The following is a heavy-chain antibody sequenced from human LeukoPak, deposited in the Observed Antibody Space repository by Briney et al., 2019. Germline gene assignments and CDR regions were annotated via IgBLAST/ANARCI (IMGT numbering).Heavy chain of an antibody. V-gene: IGHV3-30-3*01. Sequence: SGGSLRLSCAASGFTFSSYAMHWVRQAPGKGLEWVAVISYDGSNKYYADSVKGRFTISRDNSKNTLYLQMNSLRAEDTAVYYCAGTYSSGWIYFDYWGQGTLVTVSS. CDR3: AGTYSSGWIYFDY. CDR1: GFTFSSYA. J-gene: IGHJ4*02. CDR2: ISYDGSNK. D-gene: IGHD6-25*01.